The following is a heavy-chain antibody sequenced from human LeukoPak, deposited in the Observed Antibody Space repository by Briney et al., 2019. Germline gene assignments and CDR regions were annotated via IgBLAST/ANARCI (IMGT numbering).Heavy chain of an antibody. Sequence: SETLSLTCTVSVGSISSSSYYWGWIRQPPGKGLEWIGSIYYSRSTYYNPYLQSRVTISVDTSKNQCSLKLSSVTAADTAVYYCAGDGYNYSMPDDYWGQGTLVTVSS. CDR1: VGSISSSSYY. CDR2: IYYSRST. CDR3: AGDGYNYSMPDDY. V-gene: IGHV4-39*07. J-gene: IGHJ4*02. D-gene: IGHD5-24*01.